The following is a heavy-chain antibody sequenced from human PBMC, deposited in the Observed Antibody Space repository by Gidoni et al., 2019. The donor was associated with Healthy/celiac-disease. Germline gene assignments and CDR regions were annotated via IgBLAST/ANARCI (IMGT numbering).Heavy chain of an antibody. Sequence: QLQLQESGPGLVKPLETLSLTCTVSGGSISSSSYYWGWLRQPPGKGLEWIGSIYYSGSTYYNPSLKSRVTISVDTSKNQFSLKLSSVTAADTAVYYCASFLGHCSSTSCPINKYNWFDPWGQGTLVTVSS. V-gene: IGHV4-39*01. D-gene: IGHD2-2*01. CDR2: IYYSGST. CDR1: GGSISSSSYY. CDR3: ASFLGHCSSTSCPINKYNWFDP. J-gene: IGHJ5*02.